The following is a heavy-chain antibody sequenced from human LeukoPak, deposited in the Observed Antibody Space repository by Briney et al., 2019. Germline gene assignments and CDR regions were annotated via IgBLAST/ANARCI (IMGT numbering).Heavy chain of an antibody. Sequence: GGSLRLSCAASGFTFSSYWMSWVRQAPGKGLEWVASIKQDGSEKYYVDSVKGRLTISRDNAKNSLYLQMNSLRAEDTAVYYCARLTYSSGWDWFDPWGQGTLVTVSS. CDR2: IKQDGSEK. CDR1: GFTFSSYW. D-gene: IGHD6-19*01. J-gene: IGHJ5*02. CDR3: ARLTYSSGWDWFDP. V-gene: IGHV3-7*01.